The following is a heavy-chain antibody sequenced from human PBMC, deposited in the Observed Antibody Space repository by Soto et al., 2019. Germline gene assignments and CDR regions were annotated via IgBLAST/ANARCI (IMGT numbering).Heavy chain of an antibody. J-gene: IGHJ6*03. CDR1: GFTFSSYA. CDR3: AKDKGWYCSSTSCWDYYMDV. CDR2: ISGSGGST. V-gene: IGHV3-23*01. D-gene: IGHD2-2*01. Sequence: LRLSCAASGFTFSSYAMSWVRQAPGKGLEWVSAISGSGGSTYYADSVKGRFTISRDNSKNTLYLQMNSLRAEDTAVYYCAKDKGWYCSSTSCWDYYMDVWGKGTTVTVSS.